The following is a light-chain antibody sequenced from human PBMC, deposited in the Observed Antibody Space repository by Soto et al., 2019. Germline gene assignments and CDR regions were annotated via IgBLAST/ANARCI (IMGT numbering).Light chain of an antibody. V-gene: IGKV3-11*01. Sequence: EIVLTQSPATLSLSPGERATLSCRASQGVSSYLAWYQQKPGQAPRLLIYDSSNRAPGIPARFSGIGSGTEFTLTISSLEPEDFALYYCQQRNNLPRTFGQGTKLEIK. CDR2: DSS. CDR3: QQRNNLPRT. J-gene: IGKJ2*01. CDR1: QGVSSY.